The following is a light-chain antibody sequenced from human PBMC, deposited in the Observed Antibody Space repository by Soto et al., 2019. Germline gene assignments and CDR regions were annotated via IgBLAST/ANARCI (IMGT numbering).Light chain of an antibody. J-gene: IGLJ1*01. CDR1: SSDVGAYNY. V-gene: IGLV2-14*01. CDR2: DVS. Sequence: QSALTQPASVSGSPGQSIAISCTGTSSDVGAYNYVSWYQQPPGKAPKLMIYDVSNRPSGVSDRFSGSKSGNTASLTISGLQTEDEADYYFKSYTTTSTYVFGTGTKLTVL. CDR3: KSYTTTSTYV.